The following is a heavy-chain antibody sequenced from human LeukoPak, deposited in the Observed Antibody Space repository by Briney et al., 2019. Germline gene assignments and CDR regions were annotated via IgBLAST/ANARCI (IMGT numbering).Heavy chain of an antibody. D-gene: IGHD3-10*01. V-gene: IGHV3-53*01. CDR1: GFTVMTYY. Sequence: GGSLRLSCAASGFTVMTYYMSWVRQAPGKGLEWVSVIYRDGNTYYADSVKGWFTISRDNSKNTLYLQMNSLRAEDTALYYCARELGYYGSGTYHSWGQGTLVTVSP. CDR3: ARELGYYGSGTYHS. J-gene: IGHJ4*02. CDR2: IYRDGNT.